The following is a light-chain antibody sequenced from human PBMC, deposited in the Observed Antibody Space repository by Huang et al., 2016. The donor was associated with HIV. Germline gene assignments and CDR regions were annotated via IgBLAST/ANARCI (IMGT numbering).Light chain of an antibody. Sequence: VLTQSPGTLSLSPGERATLSCRASHAISSSYLAWYQQKPGQAPRLLIYGASSRATGSPDRFSGSGSGTDFTLTISRLEPEDFAVYFCHQYGTSPRTFGQGTKLEMK. CDR2: GAS. CDR1: HAISSSY. V-gene: IGKV3-20*01. J-gene: IGKJ2*01. CDR3: HQYGTSPRT.